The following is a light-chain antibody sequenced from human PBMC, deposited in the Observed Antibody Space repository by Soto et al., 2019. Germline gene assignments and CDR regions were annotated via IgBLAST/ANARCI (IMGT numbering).Light chain of an antibody. CDR3: QQHKNWPPST. J-gene: IGKJ5*01. CDR1: ESVSSN. CDR2: GAS. V-gene: IGKV3-15*01. Sequence: EIVMTQSPATLSVSPWERATLSCRASESVSSNLVWYQQRPGQPPRLLIYGASTRATGVPARFSGSGSETEFTLTISSLQSEDFAVYYCQQHKNWPPSTFGQGTRLEIK.